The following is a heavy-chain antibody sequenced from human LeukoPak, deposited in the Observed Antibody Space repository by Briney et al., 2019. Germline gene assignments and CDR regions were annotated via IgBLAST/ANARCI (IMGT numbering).Heavy chain of an antibody. Sequence: PSETLSLTCAVYGGSFSGYYWSWIRQPPGKGLEWIGETNHSGSTNYNPSLKSRVTISVDTSKNQFSLKLSSVTAADTAVYYCVTGYYFDYWGQGTLVTVSS. J-gene: IGHJ4*02. CDR2: TNHSGST. D-gene: IGHD3-10*01. V-gene: IGHV4-34*01. CDR1: GGSFSGYY. CDR3: VTGYYFDY.